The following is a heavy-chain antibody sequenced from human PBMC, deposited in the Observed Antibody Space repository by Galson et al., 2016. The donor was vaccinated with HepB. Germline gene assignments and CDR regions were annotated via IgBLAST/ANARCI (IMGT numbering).Heavy chain of an antibody. CDR3: AAHSGTNSWGRKALDY. CDR1: GYKFTSYW. Sequence: QSGAEVKKPGESLKISCQGSGYKFTSYWIGWVRQVPGKGLEWMGTIYPGDSDTRYSPSFQGKVTISVDKSISTAYLQWSSLKASDSAMYYCAAHSGTNSWGRKALDYWGQGTLITVSS. V-gene: IGHV5-51*01. D-gene: IGHD1-26*01. CDR2: IYPGDSDT. J-gene: IGHJ4*02.